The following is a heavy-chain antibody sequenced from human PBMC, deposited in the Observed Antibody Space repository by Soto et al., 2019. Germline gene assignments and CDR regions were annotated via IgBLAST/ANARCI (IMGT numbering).Heavy chain of an antibody. CDR2: INQDGNEK. J-gene: IGHJ5*02. V-gene: IGHV3-7*01. CDR1: GFAFSNYW. D-gene: IGHD3-3*01. CDR3: ASAPFGVVLVSQWFDP. Sequence: EVQLVESGGGLVQPGGSLRLSCAASGFAFSNYWMSWLRQAPGKGLEWVANINQDGNEKYYVDSMKGRFTVYRDNAKKSLYLQMNRLRAEDTSVYYCASAPFGVVLVSQWFDPWGQGTRVTVS.